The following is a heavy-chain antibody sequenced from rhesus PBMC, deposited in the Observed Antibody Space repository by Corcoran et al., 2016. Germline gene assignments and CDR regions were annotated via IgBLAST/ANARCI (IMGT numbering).Heavy chain of an antibody. J-gene: IGHJ4*01. CDR3: ARGTYYYDSGYSGY. V-gene: IGHV4-76*01. Sequence: QVQLQESGPGVVKPSETLSLTCAVSGGSISSGYDWSWIRQPPGKELEWIWYIYGSSGRTNSTPSLTNRVTISKDASKNQFSLKLSSVTDADTAVYYCARGTYYYDSGYSGYWSQGVLVTVSS. CDR1: GGSISSGYD. CDR2: IYGSSGRT. D-gene: IGHD3-28*01.